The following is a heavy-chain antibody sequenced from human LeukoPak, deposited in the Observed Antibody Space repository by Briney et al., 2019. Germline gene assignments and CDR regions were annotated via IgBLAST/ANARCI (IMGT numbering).Heavy chain of an antibody. V-gene: IGHV4-59*01. CDR3: ARDNPHNYYDSSGYSYWYFDL. J-gene: IGHJ2*01. CDR1: GGSISSYY. CDR2: IYYSGST. Sequence: PSETLSLTCTVSGGSISSYYWSWIRQPPGKGLEWNGYIYYSGSTNYNPSLKSRVTISVDTSKNQFSLKLSSVTAADTAVYYCARDNPHNYYDSSGYSYWYFDLWGRGTLVTVSS. D-gene: IGHD3-22*01.